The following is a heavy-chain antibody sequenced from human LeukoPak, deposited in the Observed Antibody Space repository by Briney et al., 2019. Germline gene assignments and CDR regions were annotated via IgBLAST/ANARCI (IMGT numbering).Heavy chain of an antibody. V-gene: IGHV3-9*01. CDR2: ISWNSGSS. D-gene: IGHD3-10*01. J-gene: IGHJ2*01. Sequence: GGSLRFSCAAPGLNFDDYEIHWVRQAPGKGLKWVSGISWNSGSSAYADSVKGRFTISRDNAKNSLYLQMNSLRTEDTALYYCARGLGGDQGYFNLWGRGTLATVSS. CDR1: GLNFDDYE. CDR3: ARGLGGDQGYFNL.